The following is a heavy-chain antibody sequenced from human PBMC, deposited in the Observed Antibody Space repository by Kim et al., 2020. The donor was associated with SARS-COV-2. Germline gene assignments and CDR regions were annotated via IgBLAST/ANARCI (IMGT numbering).Heavy chain of an antibody. D-gene: IGHD1-26*01. Sequence: YYADYVKGRFTISRDNSKNTLYLQMSSLRVEDTALYYCARGGIYSDAIDVWGQGTMVTVSS. V-gene: IGHV3-30*15. J-gene: IGHJ3*01. CDR3: ARGGIYSDAIDV.